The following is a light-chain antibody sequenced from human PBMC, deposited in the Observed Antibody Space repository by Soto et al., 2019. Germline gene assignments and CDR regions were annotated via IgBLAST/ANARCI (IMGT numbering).Light chain of an antibody. J-gene: IGLJ2*01. CDR1: SSNIGSHT. V-gene: IGLV1-44*01. Sequence: QAVVTQPPSASGTPGQTIAIFCSGGSSNIGSHTVNWYQQLPGTAPRLLIYSNSQRPSGVPDRFSGSKSGTSASRAITGLQSDSEGDYYCATWDDSLNGVVFGGGTKLTVL. CDR2: SNS. CDR3: ATWDDSLNGVV.